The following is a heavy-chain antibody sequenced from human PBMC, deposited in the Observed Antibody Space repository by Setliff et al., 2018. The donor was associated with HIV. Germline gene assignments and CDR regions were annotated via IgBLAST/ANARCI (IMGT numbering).Heavy chain of an antibody. J-gene: IGHJ4*02. CDR1: GGSISNSVYF. D-gene: IGHD3-10*01. Sequence: KPSETLSLTCTVSGGSISNSVYFWTWIRQHPGKGLEWIGYIYYSGSTYYNPSLKSRVTISVDTSKNQFSLKLSSVTAADTAVYYCARAPESDYGSEPIFDYWGQGTLVTVSS. CDR2: IYYSGST. CDR3: ARAPESDYGSEPIFDY. V-gene: IGHV4-31*03.